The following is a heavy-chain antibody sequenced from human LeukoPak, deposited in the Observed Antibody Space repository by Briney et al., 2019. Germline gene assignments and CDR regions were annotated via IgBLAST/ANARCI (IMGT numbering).Heavy chain of an antibody. CDR2: IRYDGSNK. Sequence: GGSLRLSCAASGFTFSSYGMHWVRQAPGKGLEWVAFIRYDGSNKYYADSVKGRFTISRDNSKNTLYLQMNSLRAEDTAVYYCAKSESVVVASTFDYWGQGTLVTVSS. CDR3: AKSESVVVASTFDY. V-gene: IGHV3-30*02. J-gene: IGHJ4*02. D-gene: IGHD2-15*01. CDR1: GFTFSSYG.